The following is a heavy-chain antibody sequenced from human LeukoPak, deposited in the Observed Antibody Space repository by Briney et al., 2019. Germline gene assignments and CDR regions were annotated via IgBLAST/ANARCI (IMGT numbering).Heavy chain of an antibody. V-gene: IGHV3-30*18. Sequence: GGSLRLSCAASGFTFSSYGMHWVRQAPGKGLEWVAVISYDGSNKYYADSVKGRFTISRDNSKNTLYLQMNSLRAEDTAVYYCAKGFGPDYYYYIDVWGKGTSVTV. J-gene: IGHJ6*03. CDR2: ISYDGSNK. CDR1: GFTFSSYG. CDR3: AKGFGPDYYYYIDV. D-gene: IGHD3-16*01.